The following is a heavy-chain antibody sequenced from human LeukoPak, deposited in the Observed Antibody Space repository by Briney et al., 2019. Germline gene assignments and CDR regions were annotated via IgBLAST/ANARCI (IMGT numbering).Heavy chain of an antibody. CDR3: ARDRPSSQWFDP. J-gene: IGHJ5*02. V-gene: IGHV4-4*07. CDR2: VYASGST. CDR1: GGSISTYY. Sequence: SETLSLTCTVSGGSISTYYWSWIRQSAGKGLEWIGRVYASGSTNYNPSLKSRVTMSVDTSNNQFSLMLRFVTAADTAVYYCARDRPSSQWFDPWAREPWSLSPQ.